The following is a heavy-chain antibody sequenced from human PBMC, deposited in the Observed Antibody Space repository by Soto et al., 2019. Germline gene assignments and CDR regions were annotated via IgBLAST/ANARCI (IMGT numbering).Heavy chain of an antibody. V-gene: IGHV3-48*02. D-gene: IGHD1-26*01. J-gene: IGHJ6*02. CDR3: TRDGRRGYDMDV. CDR2: ISTDLRAL. CDR1: GFTISTYH. Sequence: GGSLRLSCAASGFTISTYHLNWVRQAPGKGLEWVSYISTDLRALYYADSVRGRFTISRDNAKNSLYLQMTSLRDEDTGVYYCTRDGRRGYDMDVWGQGTTVTVSS.